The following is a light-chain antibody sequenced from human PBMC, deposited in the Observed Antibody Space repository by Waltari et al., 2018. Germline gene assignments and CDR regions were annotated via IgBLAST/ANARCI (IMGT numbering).Light chain of an antibody. CDR1: QGISTS. J-gene: IGKJ3*01. CDR3: LQYNSHPFT. CDR2: AAS. V-gene: IGKV1-17*01. Sequence: DIQMTQSPSSLSASAGDTVTITCRASQGISTSLNWYRQKPGKTPKRLIYAASSLQSGVPSRFSGSGSGTDFTLTISSLQPEDFATYYCLQYNSHPFTFGPGTKLDIK.